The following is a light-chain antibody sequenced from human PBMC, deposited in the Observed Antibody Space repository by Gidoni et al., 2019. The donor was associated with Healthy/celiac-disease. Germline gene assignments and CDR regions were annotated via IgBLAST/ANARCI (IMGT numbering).Light chain of an antibody. V-gene: IGLV2-14*03. CDR3: SSYTSSSTPVV. CDR1: ISDVGGYNY. CDR2: DVS. J-gene: IGLJ2*01. Sequence: QSALTQPASVSGSPGQTITTSCTGTISDVGGYNYVSWYQHHPGKAPKLMIYDVSNRPSGVSNRFSGSKSGNTASLTISGLQAEDEADYYCSSYTSSSTPVVFGGGTKLTVL.